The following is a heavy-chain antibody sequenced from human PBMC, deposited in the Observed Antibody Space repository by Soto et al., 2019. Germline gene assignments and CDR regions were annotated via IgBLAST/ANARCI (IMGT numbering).Heavy chain of an antibody. Sequence: QVQLVQSGAEVKKPGASVKVSCKASGYTFTSYGISWVRQAPGQGLEWMGWISAYNGNTNYAQKLQGRVTMTTDTSKSTAYMEVRRLRSDDTAVYYCARSYCGGDCYSYYYYDGMDVWGQGTTVTVSS. CDR3: ARSYCGGDCYSYYYYDGMDV. D-gene: IGHD2-21*02. CDR1: GYTFTSYG. CDR2: ISAYNGNT. V-gene: IGHV1-18*01. J-gene: IGHJ6*02.